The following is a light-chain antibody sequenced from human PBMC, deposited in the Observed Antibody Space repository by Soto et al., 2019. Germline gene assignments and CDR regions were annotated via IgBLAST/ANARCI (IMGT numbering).Light chain of an antibody. V-gene: IGKV1-5*03. Sequence: DIQMTQSPSTLSGSVGDRVTITCRASQTISSWLAWYQQKPGKAPKLLIYKASTLKSGVPSRFSGSGSGTEFTLTISSLQPDDFATYYCQQYQTYPWTFGQGTKVDSK. CDR1: QTISSW. J-gene: IGKJ1*01. CDR3: QQYQTYPWT. CDR2: KAS.